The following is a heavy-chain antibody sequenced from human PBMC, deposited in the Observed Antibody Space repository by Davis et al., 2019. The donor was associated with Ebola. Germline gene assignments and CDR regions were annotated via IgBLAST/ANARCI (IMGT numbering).Heavy chain of an antibody. CDR2: IYHSGST. J-gene: IGHJ4*02. Sequence: MPSETLSLTCAVSGGSISSSNWWCWVRPPPGKGLEWIGEIYHSGSTYYNPSLESRLTMSVDTSKNQFSLKLRSVTAADTAVYYCARQRRDGYSDFDYWGLGTLVTVSS. D-gene: IGHD5-24*01. CDR1: GGSISSSNW. CDR3: ARQRRDGYSDFDY. V-gene: IGHV4-4*02.